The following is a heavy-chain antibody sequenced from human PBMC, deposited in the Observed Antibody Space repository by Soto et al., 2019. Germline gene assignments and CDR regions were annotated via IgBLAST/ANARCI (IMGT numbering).Heavy chain of an antibody. CDR3: AKDRRVVAKMSDFDY. CDR1: GFSFSAYA. CDR2: LSGSGGGR. J-gene: IGHJ4*02. D-gene: IGHD5-12*01. Sequence: EVQLLESGGDFVQPGGSLRLSCEASGFSFSAYAMSWVRQAPGKGLEWVSALSGSGGGRKYADSVRGRFTISRDNSKNTLFLQMDSLRAEYTAVYYCAKDRRVVAKMSDFDYWGRVTLVTVSS. V-gene: IGHV3-23*01.